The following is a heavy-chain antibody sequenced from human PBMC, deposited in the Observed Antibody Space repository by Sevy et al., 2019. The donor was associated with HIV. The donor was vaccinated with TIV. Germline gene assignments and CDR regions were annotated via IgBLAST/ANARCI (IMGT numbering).Heavy chain of an antibody. J-gene: IGHJ4*02. V-gene: IGHV1-46*01. CDR1: GYSFTSYE. CDR2: VNPSGGST. D-gene: IGHD2-21*02. CDR3: ARLRACGGDCYYYDF. Sequence: ASVKVSCKASGYSFTSYEIHWVRQAPGQGLEWMGIVNPSGGSTSYAQKFQDRVTMIRDTSTTTVYMELSSLRSEDTAVYFCARLRACGGDCYYYDFWDQGTLVTVSS.